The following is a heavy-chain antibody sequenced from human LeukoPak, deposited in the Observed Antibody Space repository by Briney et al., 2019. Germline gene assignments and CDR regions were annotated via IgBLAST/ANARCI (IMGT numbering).Heavy chain of an antibody. V-gene: IGHV3-33*01. CDR1: GFSFSNYG. Sequence: PGGSLRLSCAASGFSFSNYGMHWVRQAPGKGLEWVAVIWSDGSNKYYADSVKGRFTISRDNSKNTLYLQMNSLRAEDTAVYFCAREPIAAVGLDYWGQGTLVTVSS. CDR3: AREPIAAVGLDY. J-gene: IGHJ4*02. D-gene: IGHD6-13*01. CDR2: IWSDGSNK.